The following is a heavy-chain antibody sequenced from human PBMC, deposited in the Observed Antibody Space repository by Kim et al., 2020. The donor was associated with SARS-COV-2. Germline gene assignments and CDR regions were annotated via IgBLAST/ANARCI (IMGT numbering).Heavy chain of an antibody. Sequence: ASVKVSCKASGYTFTGYYMHWVRQAPGQGLEWMGRINPNSGGTNYAQKFQGRVTMTRDTSISTAYMELSRLRSDDTAVYYCAREKGDYDSSGYYYEVFDYWGQGTLVTVSS. J-gene: IGHJ4*02. CDR1: GYTFTGYY. V-gene: IGHV1-2*06. CDR3: AREKGDYDSSGYYYEVFDY. D-gene: IGHD3-22*01. CDR2: INPNSGGT.